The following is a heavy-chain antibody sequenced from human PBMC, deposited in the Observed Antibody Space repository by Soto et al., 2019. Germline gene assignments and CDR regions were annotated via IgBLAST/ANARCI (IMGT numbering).Heavy chain of an antibody. CDR2: INSNGNST. CDR1: GFTFNNYW. V-gene: IGHV3-74*01. J-gene: IGHJ4*02. CDR3: TRSPSGGYSNY. D-gene: IGHD5-12*01. Sequence: PGGSLRLSCAASGFTFNNYWMHWVRQAPGKGLVWVSRINSNGNSTGYADSVKGRFSISRDSAKNTLYLQRNSLRAEETAVYYCTRSPSGGYSNYWGQGALGTVSS.